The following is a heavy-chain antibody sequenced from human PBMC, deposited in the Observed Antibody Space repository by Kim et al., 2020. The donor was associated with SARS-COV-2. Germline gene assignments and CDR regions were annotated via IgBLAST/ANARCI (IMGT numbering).Heavy chain of an antibody. CDR1: GFTFSSYA. CDR2: ISYDGSNK. V-gene: IGHV3-30*04. CDR3: ARSGRYYDSSGYYADAFDI. J-gene: IGHJ3*02. Sequence: GGSLRLSCAASGFTFSSYAMHWVRQAPGKGLEWVAVISYDGSNKYYADSVKGRFTISRDNSKNTLYLQMNSLRAEDTAVYYCARSGRYYDSSGYYADAFDIWGQGRMVTVSS. D-gene: IGHD3-22*01.